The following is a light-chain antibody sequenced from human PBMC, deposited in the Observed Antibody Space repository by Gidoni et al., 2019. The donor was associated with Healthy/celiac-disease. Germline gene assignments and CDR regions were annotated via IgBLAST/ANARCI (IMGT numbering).Light chain of an antibody. J-gene: IGKJ4*01. CDR3: QQYNKWPLT. Sequence: EIVMTPSPATLSVSPGESATLSCRASQSIRSDLAWYQQKPGQAPRLLIYGATTRAIGVPARFSGRGSETEFTLTISSLRSEDFAVYYCQQYNKWPLTFXGXTRVEIK. CDR2: GAT. CDR1: QSIRSD. V-gene: IGKV3-15*01.